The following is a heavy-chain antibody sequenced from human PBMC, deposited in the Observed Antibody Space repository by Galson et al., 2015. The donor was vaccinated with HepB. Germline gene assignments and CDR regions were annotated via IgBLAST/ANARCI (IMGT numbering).Heavy chain of an antibody. J-gene: IGHJ6*02. CDR2: ISAYNGNT. V-gene: IGHV1-18*01. CDR3: ARDLTSYYDSSGYYSHPSDV. Sequence: QSGAEVKKPGESLKISCKASGYTFTSYGISWVRQAPGQGLEWMGWISAYNGNTNYAQKLQGRVTMTTDTSTSTAYMELRSLRSDDTAVYYCARDLTSYYDSSGYYSHPSDVWGQGTTVTVSS. CDR1: GYTFTSYG. D-gene: IGHD3-22*01.